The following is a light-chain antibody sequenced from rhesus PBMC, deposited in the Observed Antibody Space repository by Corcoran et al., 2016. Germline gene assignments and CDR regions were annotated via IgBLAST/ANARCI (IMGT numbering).Light chain of an antibody. CDR3: LQHNSYPPT. V-gene: IGKV1-28*03. CDR2: DAS. J-gene: IGKJ1*01. CDR1: QGISSY. Sequence: DIQMTQSPSSLSASVGDTVTITCRASQGISSYLNWFQQKPEKAPKLLIYDASSLESGVPSRFSGRGSGTDFTRTISSLQPEDFAAYYCLQHNSYPPTFGQGTKVEIK.